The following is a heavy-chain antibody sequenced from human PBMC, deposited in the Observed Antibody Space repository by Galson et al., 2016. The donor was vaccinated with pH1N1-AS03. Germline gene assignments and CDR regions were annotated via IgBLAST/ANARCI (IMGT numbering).Heavy chain of an antibody. D-gene: IGHD3-9*01. Sequence: SLRLSCAASGFTFGDYYMSWIRQAPGKGLEWISCITSSGGSGSTIYYADSVKGRFTISRDNAKNSLYLQMNSLRADDTAVYFCARGWDDIWTGYLVDPFDYWGQGALVTGAS. V-gene: IGHV3-11*01. J-gene: IGHJ4*02. CDR2: ITSSGGSGSTI. CDR1: GFTFGDYY. CDR3: ARGWDDIWTGYLVDPFDY.